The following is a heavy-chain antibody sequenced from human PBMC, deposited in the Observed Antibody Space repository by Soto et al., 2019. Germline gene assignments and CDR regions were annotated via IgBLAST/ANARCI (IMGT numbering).Heavy chain of an antibody. D-gene: IGHD3-10*01. Sequence: QLHLVESGGGVVQPGASVRLSCEASGFTFSAFGMHWVRQAPGKGLEWVAGIRHDGSNDYYSDFAKGRLTISRDNSRDTLYLQINSLRADDLAVYYCASVNTVRSWDYDGMDIWGQGTTVTVSS. J-gene: IGHJ6*02. CDR2: IRHDGSND. V-gene: IGHV3-33*03. CDR1: GFTFSAFG. CDR3: ASVNTVRSWDYDGMDI.